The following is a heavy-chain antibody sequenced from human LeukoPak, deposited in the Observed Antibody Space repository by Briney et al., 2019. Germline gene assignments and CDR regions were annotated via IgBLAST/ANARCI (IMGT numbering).Heavy chain of an antibody. CDR3: TTRLRNHFDY. J-gene: IGHJ4*02. CDR2: ISDGSTDT. CDR1: GFTFSSFT. D-gene: IGHD5-12*01. Sequence: GGSLRLSCATSGFTFSSFTMNWVRQAPGKGLEWVSTISDGSTDTHYAGSVKGRFTISRDDSQNIVYLQMDSLRAEDTALYYCTTRLRNHFDYWGQGTQVTVSS. V-gene: IGHV3-23*01.